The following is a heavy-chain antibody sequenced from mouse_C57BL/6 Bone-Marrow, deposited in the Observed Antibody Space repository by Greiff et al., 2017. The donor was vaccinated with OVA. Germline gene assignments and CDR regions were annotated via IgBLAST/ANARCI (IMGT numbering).Heavy chain of an antibody. CDR3: ARRTYYSNPAWFAY. D-gene: IGHD2-5*01. CDR2: IYPGSGST. V-gene: IGHV1-55*01. CDR1: GYTFTSYW. Sequence: QVQLQQPGAELVKPGASVKMSCKASGYTFTSYWITWVKQRPGQGLEWIGDIYPGSGSTNYNEKFKSKATLTVDTSSSTAYMQLSSLTSEDSAVYYCARRTYYSNPAWFAYWGQGTLDTVSA. J-gene: IGHJ3*01.